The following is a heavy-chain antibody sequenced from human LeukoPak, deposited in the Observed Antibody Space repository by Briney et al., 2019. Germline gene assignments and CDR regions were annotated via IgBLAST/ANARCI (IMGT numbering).Heavy chain of an antibody. V-gene: IGHV4-59*01. Sequence: PSETLSLTCTVSGGSISSYYWSWIRQPPGKGLEWIGYIYYSGSTNYNPSLKSRVTISVDTSKNQFSLKLSSVTAADTAVYYCARDRKDYYMDVWGKGTTATVSS. CDR3: ARDRKDYYMDV. CDR2: IYYSGST. CDR1: GGSISSYY. J-gene: IGHJ6*03.